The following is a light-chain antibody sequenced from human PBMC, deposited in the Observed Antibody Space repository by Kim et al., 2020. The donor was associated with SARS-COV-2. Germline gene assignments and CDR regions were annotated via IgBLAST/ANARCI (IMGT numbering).Light chain of an antibody. CDR2: DAS. J-gene: IGKJ1*01. CDR3: QQYHSSPGT. Sequence: EIVLTQSPGTLSLSPGERATLSCRASQSVSSNSLAWYQQKPGQSPRLVIYDASRRASGTPDRLSGSGSGTDFTLTISRLEPEDFAVYYCQQYHSSPGTFGKGTKVDIK. V-gene: IGKV3-20*01. CDR1: QSVSSNS.